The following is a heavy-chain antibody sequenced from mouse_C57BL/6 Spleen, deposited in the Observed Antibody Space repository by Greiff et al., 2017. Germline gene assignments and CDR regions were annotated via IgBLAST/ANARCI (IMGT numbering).Heavy chain of an antibody. V-gene: IGHV1-5*01. CDR1: SYTFTSYW. CDR2: IYPGNSDT. Sequence: EVQLQQSGTVLARPGASVKMSCKTSSYTFTSYWMHWVKQRPGQGLEWIGAIYPGNSDTSYNQKFKGKAKLTAVTSASTAYMELSSLTNEDSAVYYCTRTITTVVATGYFDYWGQGTTLTVSS. CDR3: TRTITTVVATGYFDY. D-gene: IGHD1-1*01. J-gene: IGHJ2*01.